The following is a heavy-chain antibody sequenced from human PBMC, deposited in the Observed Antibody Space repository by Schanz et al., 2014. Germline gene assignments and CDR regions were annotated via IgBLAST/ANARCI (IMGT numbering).Heavy chain of an antibody. V-gene: IGHV1-18*01. J-gene: IGHJ6*02. Sequence: QVQLVQSGAEVKKPGASVKVSCKASGYTFTSYGISWVRQAPGQGLEWMGWISAYNGNTKYPQKLQGRVTFTADRATSTVHMDLRSLRSEDTGLYYCARAGRGYAYPLNSYPMDVWGQGTTVIVSS. CDR1: GYTFTSYG. CDR3: ARAGRGYAYPLNSYPMDV. D-gene: IGHD3-16*01. CDR2: ISAYNGNT.